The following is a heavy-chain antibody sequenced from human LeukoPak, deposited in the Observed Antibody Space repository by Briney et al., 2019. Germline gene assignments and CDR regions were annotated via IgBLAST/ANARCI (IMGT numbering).Heavy chain of an antibody. CDR1: GFTFSSYS. CDR2: ISSSSSYI. V-gene: IGHV3-21*01. Sequence: GGSLRLSCAASGFTFSSYSMNWVRQAPGKGLEWVSSISSSSSYIYYADSVKGRFTISRDNAKNSLYLQMNSLRAEDTAVYYCASAEGYCSSTSCYDFDYWGQGTLVTVSS. J-gene: IGHJ4*02. D-gene: IGHD2-2*01. CDR3: ASAEGYCSSTSCYDFDY.